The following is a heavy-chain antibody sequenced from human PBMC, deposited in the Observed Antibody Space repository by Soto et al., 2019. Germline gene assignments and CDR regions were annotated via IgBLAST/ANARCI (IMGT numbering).Heavy chain of an antibody. CDR1: GFTFSSYA. V-gene: IGHV3-30-3*01. J-gene: IGHJ4*02. D-gene: IGHD3-22*01. CDR3: ARDERPLQYYYDSSGYYY. Sequence: PGGSLRLSCAASGFTFSSYAMHWVRRAPGKGLEWVAVISYDGSNKYYADSVKGRFTISRDNSKNTLYLQMNSLRAEDTAVYYCARDERPLQYYYDSSGYYYWGQGTLVTVSS. CDR2: ISYDGSNK.